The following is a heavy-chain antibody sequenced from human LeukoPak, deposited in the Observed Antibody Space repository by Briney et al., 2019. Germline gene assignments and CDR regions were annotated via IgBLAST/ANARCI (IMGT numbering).Heavy chain of an antibody. Sequence: GGSLRLSCAASGFTVSSNYMSWVRQAPGKGLEWVSVIYSGGSTYYADSVKGRFTISRDNSKNTLYLQMNSLRAEDTAVYYCARGFTMDAFDIWGQGTMVTVSS. CDR3: ARGFTMDAFDI. CDR2: IYSGGST. V-gene: IGHV3-53*01. J-gene: IGHJ3*02. CDR1: GFTVSSNY. D-gene: IGHD3-10*01.